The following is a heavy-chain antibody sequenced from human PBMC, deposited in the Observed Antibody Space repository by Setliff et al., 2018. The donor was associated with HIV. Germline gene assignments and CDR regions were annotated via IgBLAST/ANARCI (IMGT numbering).Heavy chain of an antibody. V-gene: IGHV4-39*01. J-gene: IGHJ6*04. CDR2: RYYSGST. Sequence: SETLSLTCTVSGASISSSTDYWGWIRQSPGKGLEWIGGRYYSGSTYQNPSLTSRVTIPVDTSKNQFSLELSSVTAADTAVYYCARLRYGSGIPLDVWGTGISVTVSS. D-gene: IGHD3-10*01. CDR3: ARLRYGSGIPLDV. CDR1: GASISSSTDY.